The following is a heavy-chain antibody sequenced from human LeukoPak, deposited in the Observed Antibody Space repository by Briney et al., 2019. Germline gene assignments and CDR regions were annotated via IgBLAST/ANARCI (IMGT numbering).Heavy chain of an antibody. V-gene: IGHV3-7*01. D-gene: IGHD1-26*01. CDR1: GLTFINYW. CDR3: ARVEYSGNGNLY. CDR2: INRDGSGK. Sequence: PGGSLRLSCVGSGLTFINYWMTWVRQVPGKGLEWVANINRDGSGKYYLPSVRGRFTIPKDDAKDSLYLQMDSLRPEDTAIYYCARVEYSGNGNLYWGQGTLVTVSS. J-gene: IGHJ4*02.